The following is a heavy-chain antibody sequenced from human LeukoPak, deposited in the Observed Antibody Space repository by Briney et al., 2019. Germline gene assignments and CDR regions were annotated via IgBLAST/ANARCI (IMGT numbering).Heavy chain of an antibody. J-gene: IGHJ4*02. CDR1: GSTFGNYA. V-gene: IGHV3-23*01. CDR3: AREVPYFDY. CDR2: ISYRGGSI. Sequence: GGSLRLSCAASGSTFGNYAMSWVRQAPGKGLEGVSTISYRGGSIYYADSVKRRFTISRDNSKITLYLQMTSLRAEETAVYFCAREVPYFDYWGQGTMVTVSS. D-gene: IGHD4/OR15-4a*01.